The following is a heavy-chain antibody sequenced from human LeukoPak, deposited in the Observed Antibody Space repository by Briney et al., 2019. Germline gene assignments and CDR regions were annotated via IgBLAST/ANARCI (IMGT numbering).Heavy chain of an antibody. D-gene: IGHD3-16*01. V-gene: IGHV1-2*02. CDR1: GYTFTGYY. CDR2: INHNSGDT. J-gene: IGHJ4*02. CDR3: ATQRGSYLWGTDFDY. Sequence: ASVKVSCKASGYTFTGYYMHWVRQAPGQGLEWIGGINHNSGDTKYAQKFQGRVTMTRDTSISTAYMELSRLKSDDTAVYYCATQRGSYLWGTDFDYWGQGTLVTVSS.